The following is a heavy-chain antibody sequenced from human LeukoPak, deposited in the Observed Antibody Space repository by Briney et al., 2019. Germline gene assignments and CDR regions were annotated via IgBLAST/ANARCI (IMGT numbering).Heavy chain of an antibody. CDR1: GYTFTSYY. J-gene: IGHJ3*02. Sequence: ASVTVSCTTSGYTFTSYYMHWVRQAPGQGLEWMGTINPSGGSTSYAQKFQGRVTMTRDTSTSTVYMELSSLRSEDTAVYYCARGGVALLPRYKDAFDIWGQGTMVTVSS. CDR3: ARGGVALLPRYKDAFDI. D-gene: IGHD2-8*02. CDR2: INPSGGST. V-gene: IGHV1-46*01.